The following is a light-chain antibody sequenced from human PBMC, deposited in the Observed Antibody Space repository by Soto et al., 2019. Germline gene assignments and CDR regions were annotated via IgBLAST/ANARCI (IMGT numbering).Light chain of an antibody. CDR1: SSDVGGYNY. Sequence: QSALTQPRSVSGSPGQSVTISCTGTSSDVGGYNYVSWYQQHPGKAPKLMIYDVSKRPSGVPDRFSGSKSGNTASLTISGLQAEDEADYYCCSYAGSYTYVFGNRTKVT. J-gene: IGLJ1*01. CDR3: CSYAGSYTYV. CDR2: DVS. V-gene: IGLV2-11*01.